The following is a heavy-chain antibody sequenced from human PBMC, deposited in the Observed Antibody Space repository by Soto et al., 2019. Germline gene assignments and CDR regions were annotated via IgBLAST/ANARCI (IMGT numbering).Heavy chain of an antibody. D-gene: IGHD6-13*01. Sequence: ASVKVSCKTSGYIFINYYIHWVRQAPGQGLEWVALFNPMSGSTNYAQKLQGRVTVTSDTSTSTVYMELSSLISEDTAVYYYARDLAAADYWGQGTLVTVSS. CDR1: GYIFINYY. CDR3: ARDLAAADY. J-gene: IGHJ4*02. CDR2: FNPMSGST. V-gene: IGHV1-46*04.